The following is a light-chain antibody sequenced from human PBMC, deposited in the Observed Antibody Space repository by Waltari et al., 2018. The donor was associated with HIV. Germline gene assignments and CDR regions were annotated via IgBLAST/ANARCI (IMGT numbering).Light chain of an antibody. CDR3: QQYNNRPWT. V-gene: IGKV3D-15*01. J-gene: IGKJ1*01. Sequence: EIVMTQSPATLSVSPGERATLSCRASQSVSSNLAWYQQKPGQAPRLLMYGASTRATGIPARFSRSGSGTEFTLTISSLQSEDFAVYYCQQYNNRPWTFGQGTTVEIK. CDR1: QSVSSN. CDR2: GAS.